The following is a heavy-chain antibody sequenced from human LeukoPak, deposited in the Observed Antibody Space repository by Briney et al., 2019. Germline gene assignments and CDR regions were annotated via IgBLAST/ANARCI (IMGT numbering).Heavy chain of an antibody. J-gene: IGHJ3*02. Sequence: PSETPSPTCTVSGGSISNSSYYWGWVRQPPGKGLEWIGSIYYSGSTYYNPSLKSRVTTSVDTSKNQFSLSLSSVTAADTAVYYCARWEVRLNAFEMWGQGTMVTVSS. CDR3: ARWEVRLNAFEM. V-gene: IGHV4-39*07. CDR2: IYYSGST. D-gene: IGHD3-10*01. CDR1: GGSISNSSYY.